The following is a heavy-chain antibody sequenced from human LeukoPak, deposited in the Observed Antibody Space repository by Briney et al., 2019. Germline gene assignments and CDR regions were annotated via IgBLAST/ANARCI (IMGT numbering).Heavy chain of an antibody. CDR1: GFTFSSYA. Sequence: GGSLRLSCAASGFTFSSYAMSWVRQAPGKGLEWVSAISGSGGSTYYADSVKGRFTISRDNSKNTLYLQMNSLRAEDTAVCYCAKDQGESKTHYYYYYGMDVWGQGTTVTVSS. CDR3: AKDQGESKTHYYYYYGMDV. V-gene: IGHV3-23*01. J-gene: IGHJ6*02. D-gene: IGHD3-10*01. CDR2: ISGSGGST.